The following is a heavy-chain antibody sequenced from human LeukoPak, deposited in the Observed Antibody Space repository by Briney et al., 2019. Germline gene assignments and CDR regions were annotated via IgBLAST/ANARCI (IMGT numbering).Heavy chain of an antibody. CDR1: GFIFSDYY. Sequence: PGGSLRLSCAASGFIFSDYYIDWVRQAPGKGLEWVGRSRNKANGYTPEYAASVRGRFTISRDDSKNSLYLQMNSLKTEDTAVYHCTRSQSSSIDVSDIWGRGTMVTVSS. CDR3: TRSQSSSIDVSDI. CDR2: SRNKANGYTP. D-gene: IGHD3-3*02. J-gene: IGHJ3*02. V-gene: IGHV3-72*01.